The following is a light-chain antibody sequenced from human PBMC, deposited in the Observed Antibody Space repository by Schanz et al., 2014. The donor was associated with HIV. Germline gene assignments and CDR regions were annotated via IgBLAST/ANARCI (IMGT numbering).Light chain of an antibody. V-gene: IGKV1-39*01. J-gene: IGKJ2*01. CDR3: QQSYKTPYT. CDR2: GAS. CDR1: QDIRDA. Sequence: DIQMTQSPSPLSASVGDRVTITCRASQDIRDALGWYQQKPGRAPKRLIYGASNLQSGVPSTFSGSGSGTHFTLTISDLRPEDFVSYYCQQSYKTPYTFGQGTKLQI.